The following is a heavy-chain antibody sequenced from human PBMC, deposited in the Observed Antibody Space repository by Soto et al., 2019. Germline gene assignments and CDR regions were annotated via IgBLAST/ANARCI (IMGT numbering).Heavy chain of an antibody. V-gene: IGHV3-30*18. J-gene: IGHJ4*02. CDR1: GFTFSSYG. D-gene: IGHD1-26*01. CDR3: AKESIRIVGALGRGY. Sequence: QVQLVESGGGVVQPGRSLRLSCAASGFTFSSYGMHWVRQAPGKGLEWVAVISYDGSNKYYADSVKGRFTISRDNSKNTLYLQMNSLRAEDTAVYYCAKESIRIVGALGRGYWGQGTLVTVSS. CDR2: ISYDGSNK.